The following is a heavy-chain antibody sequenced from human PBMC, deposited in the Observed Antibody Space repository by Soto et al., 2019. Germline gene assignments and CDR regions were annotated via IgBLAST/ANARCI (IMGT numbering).Heavy chain of an antibody. CDR2: MNANNGNT. CDR3: ARDPMTGYLQFDY. CDR1: GYTFTSYD. Sequence: ASVKVSCKASGYTFTSYDINWVRQATGQGLEWIGWMNANNGNTSYAQKFQGRVTMATDTSTSTAYMELRSLRSDDTAVYYCARDPMTGYLQFDYWGQGTLVTVSS. V-gene: IGHV1-18*01. J-gene: IGHJ4*02. D-gene: IGHD3-9*01.